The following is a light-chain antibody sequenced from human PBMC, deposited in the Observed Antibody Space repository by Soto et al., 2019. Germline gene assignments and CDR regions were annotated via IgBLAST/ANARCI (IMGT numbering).Light chain of an antibody. CDR1: SSDVGGYNY. J-gene: IGLJ2*01. CDR3: SSYGGINTVV. V-gene: IGLV2-8*01. CDR2: EVS. Sequence: QSVLTQPPSASGSPGQSVTISCTGSSSDVGGYNYVSWYQQHPGKAPKLMIYEVSKRPSGVPDRLSGSKSGNTASLTVSGLQAEDEADYYCSSYGGINTVVFGGGTKLTGL.